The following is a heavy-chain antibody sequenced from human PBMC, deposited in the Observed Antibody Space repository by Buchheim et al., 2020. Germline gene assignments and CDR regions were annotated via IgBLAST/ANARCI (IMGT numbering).Heavy chain of an antibody. J-gene: IGHJ4*02. CDR2: IDAGGNS. CDR1: GFTMSSDG. V-gene: IGHV3-23*01. Sequence: DVQLLQSGGGLVQPGGSLRLSCAASGFTMSSDGMSWVRQAPGKGLEWVATIDAGGNSFHADSVKGRFTISRDDSKNTLYLQMNNLRAEDTAVYYCDKIWSGYSGADYLGQGTL. CDR3: DKIWSGYSGADY. D-gene: IGHD3-3*01.